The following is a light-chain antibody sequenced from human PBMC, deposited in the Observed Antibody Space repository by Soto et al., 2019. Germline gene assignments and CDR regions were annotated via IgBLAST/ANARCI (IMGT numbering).Light chain of an antibody. CDR3: QAWDSSTGV. CDR2: QDS. Sequence: SSELTQPPSVSVSPGQTASITCSGDKLGNKYACWYQQKPGQSPELVLYQDSKRPSGIPDRFSGSNSGNTATLTIGGTQAMDEADYYCQAWDSSTGVFGGGTKVTVL. J-gene: IGLJ2*01. V-gene: IGLV3-1*01. CDR1: KLGNKY.